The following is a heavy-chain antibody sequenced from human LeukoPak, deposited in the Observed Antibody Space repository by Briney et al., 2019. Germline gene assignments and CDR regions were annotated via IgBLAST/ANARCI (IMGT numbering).Heavy chain of an antibody. CDR1: GYSISSGYY. J-gene: IGHJ5*02. CDR2: IYHSGST. V-gene: IGHV4-38-2*02. CDR3: AREAAAGSNWFDP. D-gene: IGHD6-13*01. Sequence: SETLSLTCAVSGYSISSGYYWGWSRQPPGKGVEWIGSIYHSGSTYYNPSLKSRVTISVDTSKNQFSLKLSSVTAADTAVYYCAREAAAGSNWFDPWGQGTLVTVSS.